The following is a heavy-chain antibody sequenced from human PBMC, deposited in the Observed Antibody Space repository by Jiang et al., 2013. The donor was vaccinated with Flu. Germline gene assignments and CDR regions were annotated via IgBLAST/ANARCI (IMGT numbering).Heavy chain of an antibody. D-gene: IGHD6-13*01. J-gene: IGHJ4*02. V-gene: IGHV3-21*01. CDR3: ARDLPAEGSSWEFDY. Sequence: SLKGRFTISRDNAKNSLYLQMNSLRAEDTAVYYCARDLPAEGSSWEFDYWGQGTLVTVSS.